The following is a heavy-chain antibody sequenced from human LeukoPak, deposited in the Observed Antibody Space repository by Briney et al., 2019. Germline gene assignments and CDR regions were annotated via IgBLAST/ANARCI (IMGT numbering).Heavy chain of an antibody. D-gene: IGHD3-9*01. CDR3: AKWGDYDVLTGYYVSDF. V-gene: IGHV3-23*01. J-gene: IGHJ4*02. CDR2: ISGRSDNT. CDR1: GSIFSNYA. Sequence: GGSLRLSCAGSGSIFSNYAMYWVRQAPGKGLEWVSAISGRSDNTYYADSVKGRFTLSRDSSKNTLYLQMNSLRADDTAVYYCAKWGDYDVLTGYYVSDFWGQGTLVTVSS.